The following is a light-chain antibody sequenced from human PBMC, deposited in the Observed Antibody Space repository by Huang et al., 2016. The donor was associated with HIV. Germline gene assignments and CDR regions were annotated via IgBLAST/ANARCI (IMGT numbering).Light chain of an antibody. Sequence: IRLAQSPSSLSASVGDRVTIACRTSHFINNYLNWYQQKPGKAPKLLIYSTSNLQIGVPLRFRGSGSGTASTLTITNLQPDDFATYSCQQSYSTPRVTFGPGTRVDI. V-gene: IGKV1-39*01. CDR2: STS. CDR3: QQSYSTPRVT. J-gene: IGKJ3*01. CDR1: HFINNY.